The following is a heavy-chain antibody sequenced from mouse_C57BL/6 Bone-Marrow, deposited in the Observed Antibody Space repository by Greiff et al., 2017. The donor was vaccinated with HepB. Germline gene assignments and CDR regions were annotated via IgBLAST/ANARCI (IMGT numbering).Heavy chain of an antibody. CDR2: INPNNGGT. V-gene: IGHV1-22*01. CDR3: ASEYGTSYYAMDY. J-gene: IGHJ4*01. D-gene: IGHD1-1*01. Sequence: VQLQQSGPELVKPGASVKMSCKASGYTFTDYNMHWVKQSHGKSLEWIGYINPNNGGTSYNQKFKGKATLTVNKSSSTAYMELRSLTSEDSAVYYCASEYGTSYYAMDYWGQGTSVTVSS. CDR1: GYTFTDYN.